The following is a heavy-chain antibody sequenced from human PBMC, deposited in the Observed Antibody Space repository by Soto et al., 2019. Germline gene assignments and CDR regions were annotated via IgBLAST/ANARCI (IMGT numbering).Heavy chain of an antibody. Sequence: QVQLQQWGAELLKPSETLSLTCAVYGGSFSGYYWTWIRQPPGTGLEWIGEINHSGSTNYNPYLKSRVTISVDTSKNQFSLKLTSVTAADTAVYYCARDKITGLFDYWGQGTLVTVSS. V-gene: IGHV4-34*01. CDR2: INHSGST. D-gene: IGHD2-8*02. J-gene: IGHJ4*02. CDR1: GGSFSGYY. CDR3: ARDKITGLFDY.